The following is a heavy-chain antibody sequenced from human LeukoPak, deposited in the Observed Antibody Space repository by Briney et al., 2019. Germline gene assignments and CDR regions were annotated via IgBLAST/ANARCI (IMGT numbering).Heavy chain of an antibody. V-gene: IGHV3-48*01. J-gene: IGHJ4*02. Sequence: PGGSLRLSCAPPGYPPSRYSINWVRHAPGKWLEWVSYIISDSITVNFADSVKGRFTISRDNAKNSLYLQMNSLRAEDTAVYYCSTAQFDSWGQGTLVTVSS. CDR2: IISDSITV. CDR3: STAQFDS. CDR1: GYPPSRYS.